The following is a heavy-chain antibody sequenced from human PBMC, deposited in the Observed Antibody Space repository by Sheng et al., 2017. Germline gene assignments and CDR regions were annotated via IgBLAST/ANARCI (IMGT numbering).Heavy chain of an antibody. Sequence: EVQLVESGGGLVQPGGSLRLSCAASGFTFSSYSMNWVRQAPGKGLEWVSYISSSSSTIYYADSVKGRFTISRDNAKNSLYLQMNSLRAEDTAVYYCARVMLTTITNYMDVWGKGTTVTVSS. D-gene: IGHD3-16*01. CDR2: ISSSSSTI. J-gene: IGHJ6*03. V-gene: IGHV3-48*01. CDR3: ARVMLTTITNYMDV. CDR1: GFTFSSYS.